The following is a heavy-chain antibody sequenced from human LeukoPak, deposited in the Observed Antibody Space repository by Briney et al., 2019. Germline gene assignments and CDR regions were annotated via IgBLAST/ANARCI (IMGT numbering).Heavy chain of an antibody. V-gene: IGHV3-74*01. CDR3: ARHSNYDLFAFQI. CDR2: INSDGTNT. D-gene: IGHD3-3*01. J-gene: IGHJ3*02. CDR1: GFTFSSYW. Sequence: GGSLRLSCAASGFTFSSYWIHWVRQAPGKGLVWVSHINSDGTNTNYADSVRGRFTISRDYAKNTLYLQMNGLGAEDTAVYYCARHSNYDLFAFQIWGQGTMVTVAS.